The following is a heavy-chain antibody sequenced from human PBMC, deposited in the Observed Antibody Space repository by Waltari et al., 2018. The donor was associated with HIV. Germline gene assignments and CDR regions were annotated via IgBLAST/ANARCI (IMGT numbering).Heavy chain of an antibody. CDR3: ARSFSGYSNYFDP. Sequence: QLQLQGSAPGLVKSSVTLSLTCTVSGGTMHSRSHHWGWIRQPPGKGLEWIGSMSYSGSTYHNPSLRSRLTISVDTSKNQFSLKFTSVTAADTAVYYCARSFSGYSNYFDPWGQGTLVTVSS. CDR2: MSYSGST. V-gene: IGHV4-39*01. J-gene: IGHJ5*02. D-gene: IGHD4-4*01. CDR1: GGTMHSRSHH.